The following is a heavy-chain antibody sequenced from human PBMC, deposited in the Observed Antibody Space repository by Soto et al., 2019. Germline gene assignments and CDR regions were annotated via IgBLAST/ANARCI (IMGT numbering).Heavy chain of an antibody. CDR1: GGSISSSRCH. J-gene: IGHJ4*02. CDR3: ARAQFNFLTGYYIDY. CDR2: IYYSRST. D-gene: IGHD3-9*01. Sequence: PSETLSLTCTVSGGSISSSRCHWSWIRQPPGEGLEWIGSIYYSRSTNYNPSLKSRVTMLLDTSKNQFSLKLRSVTAADTAVYYCARAQFNFLTGYYIDYWGQGTLVTVSS. V-gene: IGHV4-61*01.